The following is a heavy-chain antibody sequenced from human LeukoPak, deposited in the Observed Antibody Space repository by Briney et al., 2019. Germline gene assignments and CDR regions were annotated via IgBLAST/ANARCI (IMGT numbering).Heavy chain of an antibody. CDR1: GFTFSNAW. CDR2: IKSKTDGGTT. D-gene: IGHD6-13*01. V-gene: IGHV3-15*01. CDR3: TRESVGQLTLAEYFQH. Sequence: GGSLRLSCAASGFTFSNAWMSWVRQAPGKGLEWVGRIKSKTDGGTTDYAAPVKGRFTISRDDAKSIAYLQMNSLKTEDTAVYYCTRESVGQLTLAEYFQHWGQGTLVTVSS. J-gene: IGHJ1*01.